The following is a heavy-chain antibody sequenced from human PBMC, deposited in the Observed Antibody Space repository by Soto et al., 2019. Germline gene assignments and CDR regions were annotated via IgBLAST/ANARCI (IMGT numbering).Heavy chain of an antibody. CDR3: ARARYYYGSGSHNYYSYGRDV. Sequence: EVQLVESGGGLVKPGGSLRLSCAASGFTFSSYSMNWVRQAPGKGLEWVSSISSSSSYIYYADSVKGRFTIARDNAKNSLYLQMNSLRAEDTAVYYCARARYYYGSGSHNYYSYGRDVWGQGTTVTVSS. CDR1: GFTFSSYS. D-gene: IGHD3-10*01. CDR2: ISSSSSYI. J-gene: IGHJ6*02. V-gene: IGHV3-21*01.